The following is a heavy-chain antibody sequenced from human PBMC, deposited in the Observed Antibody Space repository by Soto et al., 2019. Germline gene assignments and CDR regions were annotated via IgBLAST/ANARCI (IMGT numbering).Heavy chain of an antibody. Sequence: SETLSLTCTVSGGSFSGGGYYWSWIRQHPGKGLEWMGYISYSGSTKYKPSLQSRITISVETSKNQFSLRLTSVTAVDTAIYFCARTSIFGVVLNAFDIWGQGTLVTVSS. V-gene: IGHV4-31*03. J-gene: IGHJ3*02. D-gene: IGHD3-3*01. CDR1: GGSFSGGGYY. CDR3: ARTSIFGVVLNAFDI. CDR2: ISYSGST.